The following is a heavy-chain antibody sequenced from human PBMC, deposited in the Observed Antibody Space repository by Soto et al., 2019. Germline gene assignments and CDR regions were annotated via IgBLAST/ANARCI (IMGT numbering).Heavy chain of an antibody. J-gene: IGHJ4*02. CDR3: ARDLAGYSGYAFDY. V-gene: IGHV3-64*01. Sequence: EVQLVESGGGLVEPGGSLRLSCAASGFTFSSYAMHWVRQAPGKGLEYVSTISSNGGSTCYANSVKGRFTISRDNSKTTLYLQMGSLGADDMAVYYCARDLAGYSGYAFDYWGQGTLVTVSS. CDR2: ISSNGGST. D-gene: IGHD5-12*01. CDR1: GFTFSSYA.